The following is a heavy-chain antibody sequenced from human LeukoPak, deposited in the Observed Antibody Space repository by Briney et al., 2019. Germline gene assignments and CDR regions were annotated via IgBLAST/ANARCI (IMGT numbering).Heavy chain of an antibody. CDR2: ITYNSGTI. Sequence: GGSLRLSCAASGFTFSSYSMNWVRQAPGKGLEWVSYITYNSGTIYYTDSVKGRFTISRDNAKNSLYLQINSLRAEDTAVYYCARYNYYYMDVWGKGTTVTISS. V-gene: IGHV3-48*01. J-gene: IGHJ6*03. CDR1: GFTFSSYS. CDR3: ARYNYYYMDV.